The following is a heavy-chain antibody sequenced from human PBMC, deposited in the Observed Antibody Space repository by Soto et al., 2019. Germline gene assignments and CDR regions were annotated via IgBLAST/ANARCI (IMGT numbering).Heavy chain of an antibody. V-gene: IGHV3-30*18. D-gene: IGHD2-8*02. CDR2: ISYDGSNK. CDR3: AKVVYDGPYYYYGMDV. J-gene: IGHJ6*02. Sequence: GGSLRLSCAASGFTFSSYGMHWVRQAPGKGLEWVAVISYDGSNKYYADSVKGRFTISRDNSKNTLYLQMNSLRAEDTAVYYCAKVVYDGPYYYYGMDVWGQGTTVTVSS. CDR1: GFTFSSYG.